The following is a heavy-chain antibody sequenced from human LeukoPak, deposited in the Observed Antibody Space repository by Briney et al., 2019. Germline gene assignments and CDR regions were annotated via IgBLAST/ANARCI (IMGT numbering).Heavy chain of an antibody. D-gene: IGHD4-23*01. J-gene: IGHJ1*01. Sequence: GSLRLSCAASGFTFSNYALTWVRQAPGRGLEWVSSISGAGPYYADSVKGRFSISRDNYKNTLYLQMSSLRAEDTAVYYCARDPNGNCVGAFDFQRWGQGTLVTVSS. V-gene: IGHV3-23*01. CDR2: ISGAGP. CDR3: ARDPNGNCVGAFDFQR. CDR1: GFTFSNYA.